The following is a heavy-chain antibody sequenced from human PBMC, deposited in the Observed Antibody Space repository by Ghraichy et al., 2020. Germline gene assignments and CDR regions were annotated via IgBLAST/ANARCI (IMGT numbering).Heavy chain of an antibody. Sequence: GDSLNISCAASGFTFGEYAMSWVRQAPGKGLEWVATITAAGDTTYFADSVKGRFTISRENSKNTLYLQMNSLRAEDTAVYYCAKRWLRFYFDSWGQGALVTVSS. D-gene: IGHD5-12*01. J-gene: IGHJ4*02. CDR3: AKRWLRFYFDS. V-gene: IGHV3-23*01. CDR2: ITAAGDTT. CDR1: GFTFGEYA.